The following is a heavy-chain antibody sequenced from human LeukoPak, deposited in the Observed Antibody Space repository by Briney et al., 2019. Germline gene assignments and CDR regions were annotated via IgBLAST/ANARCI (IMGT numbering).Heavy chain of an antibody. CDR3: ARGRMVATVLNYYYYYMDV. D-gene: IGHD2-15*01. Sequence: PSETLSLTCAVYGGSFSCYYWSWIRQPPGKGLEWIGEINHSGSTNYNPSLKSRVTISVDTSKNQFSLKLSSVTAADTAVYYCARGRMVATVLNYYYYYMDVWGKGTTVTVSS. CDR2: INHSGST. J-gene: IGHJ6*03. CDR1: GGSFSCYY. V-gene: IGHV4-34*01.